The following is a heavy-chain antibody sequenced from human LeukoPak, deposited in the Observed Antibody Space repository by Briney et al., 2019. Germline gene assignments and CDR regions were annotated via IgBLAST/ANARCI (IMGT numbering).Heavy chain of an antibody. CDR3: ARQQQYDAFDI. Sequence: SETLSLTCTVSGGSISSGDYYWSWIRQSPGKGLEWIGYIYYSGITYYNPSLKSRVTISVDTSKNQFSLKLSSVTAADTAVFYCARQQQYDAFDIWGQGTMVTVSS. J-gene: IGHJ3*02. V-gene: IGHV4-30-4*01. CDR1: GGSISSGDYY. CDR2: IYYSGIT. D-gene: IGHD5-18*01.